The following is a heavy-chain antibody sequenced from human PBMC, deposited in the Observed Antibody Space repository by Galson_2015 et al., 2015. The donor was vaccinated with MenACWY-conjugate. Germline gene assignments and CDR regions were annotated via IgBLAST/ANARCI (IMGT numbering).Heavy chain of an antibody. V-gene: IGHV3-74*01. Sequence: SLRLSCAASGFTFSSYWIHWARQAPGRGLVWVSRISSDASSTSYADSVKGRFTISRDNAKNTLYLQMNSLRAEDTAVYYCVRGSGYCSAGSCFAILDYWGRGTLVTVSS. J-gene: IGHJ4*02. CDR3: VRGSGYCSAGSCFAILDY. CDR1: GFTFSSYW. D-gene: IGHD2-15*01. CDR2: ISSDASST.